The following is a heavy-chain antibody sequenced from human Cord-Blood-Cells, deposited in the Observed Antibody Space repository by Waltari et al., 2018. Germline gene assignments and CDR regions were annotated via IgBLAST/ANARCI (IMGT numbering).Heavy chain of an antibody. Sequence: EVQLVESGGVVVQPGGYLRLSCAASGFTFDDYTMHWVRQAAGKGLEWVSRISWDGGSTYYADSVKGRFTISRDNSKNSLYLQMNSLRTEDTALYYCAKENDYSNSLFDYWGQGTLVTVSS. CDR1: GFTFDDYT. V-gene: IGHV3-43*01. CDR3: AKENDYSNSLFDY. CDR2: ISWDGGST. J-gene: IGHJ4*02. D-gene: IGHD4-4*01.